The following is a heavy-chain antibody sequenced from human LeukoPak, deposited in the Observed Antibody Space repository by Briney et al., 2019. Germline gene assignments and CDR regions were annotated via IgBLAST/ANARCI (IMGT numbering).Heavy chain of an antibody. J-gene: IGHJ4*02. D-gene: IGHD6-19*01. Sequence: SETLSLTCTVSGGSISSYYWSWIRQPPGKGLEWIGYIYYSGSTNYNPSLKSRVTISVGTSKNQFSLKLSSVTAADTAVYYCARGEYSSGWYTRYYFDYWGQGTLVTVSS. CDR3: ARGEYSSGWYTRYYFDY. V-gene: IGHV4-59*01. CDR2: IYYSGST. CDR1: GGSISSYY.